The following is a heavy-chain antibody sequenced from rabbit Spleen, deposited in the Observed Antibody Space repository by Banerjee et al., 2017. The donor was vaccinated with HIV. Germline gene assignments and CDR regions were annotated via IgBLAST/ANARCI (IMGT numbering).Heavy chain of an antibody. Sequence: QEQLVESVGDLVKPEGSLTLTCTASGFSFSSGYDMCWVRQAPGKGLEWIASIDAGSSTNTAYASWAKGRFTITKTSSTTVTLQMTSLTAADTATYFCARFAGYDYGFVDLWGPGTLVTVS. J-gene: IGHJ6*01. V-gene: IGHV1S45*01. CDR1: GFSFSSGYD. D-gene: IGHD6-1*01. CDR3: ARFAGYDYGFVDL. CDR2: IDAGSSTNT.